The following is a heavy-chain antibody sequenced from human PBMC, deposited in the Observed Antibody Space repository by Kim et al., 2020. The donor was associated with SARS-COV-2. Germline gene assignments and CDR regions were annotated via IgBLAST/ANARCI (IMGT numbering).Heavy chain of an antibody. CDR3: ASLPLKRGYSYGLLYYYYGMDV. Sequence: GGSLRLSCAASGFTFSSYEMNWVRQAPGKGLEWVSYISSSGSTIYYADSVKGRFTISRDNAENSLYLQMNSLRAEDTAVYYCASLPLKRGYSYGLLYYYYGMDVWGQGTTVTVSS. J-gene: IGHJ6*02. D-gene: IGHD5-18*01. CDR1: GFTFSSYE. V-gene: IGHV3-48*03. CDR2: ISSSGSTI.